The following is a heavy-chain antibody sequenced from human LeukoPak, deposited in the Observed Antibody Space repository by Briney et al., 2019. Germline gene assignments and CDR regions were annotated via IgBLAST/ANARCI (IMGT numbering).Heavy chain of an antibody. D-gene: IGHD3-10*01. CDR1: GFTFSSYA. CDR2: ISGSGDST. Sequence: GGSLRLSCAASGFTFSSYAMSWVRQAPGKWLDWVSAISGSGDSTYYADSVKCRFNISRDNSKHTLYLQMNSLRAEDTAVYYCAKCGSALWFGGEDYWGQGTLVTVSS. CDR3: AKCGSALWFGGEDY. J-gene: IGHJ4*02. V-gene: IGHV3-23*01.